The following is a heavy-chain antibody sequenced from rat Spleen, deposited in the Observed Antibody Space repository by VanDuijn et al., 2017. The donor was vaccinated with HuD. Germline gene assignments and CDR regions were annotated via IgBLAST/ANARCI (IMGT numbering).Heavy chain of an antibody. CDR1: GLTFSDYG. Sequence: EVQLVESGGGLVQPGRSLKLSCAASGLTFSDYGMAWVRQAPTKGLEWVATISYGDSSGHSSTYYRDAVKGRFTISRDNTKNTLYLQMDSLRSEDTATYYCTTRPYHSSLNWFPYWGQGTLVTVSS. J-gene: IGHJ3*01. CDR2: ISYGDSSGHSST. V-gene: IGHV5-29*01. D-gene: IGHD1-2*01. CDR3: TTRPYHSSLNWFPY.